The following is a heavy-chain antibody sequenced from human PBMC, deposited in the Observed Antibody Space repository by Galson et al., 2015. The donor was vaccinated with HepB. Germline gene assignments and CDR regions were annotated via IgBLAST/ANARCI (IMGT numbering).Heavy chain of an antibody. CDR3: AKILVATSSNDAFDI. D-gene: IGHD5-12*01. CDR2: IRYDGSNK. J-gene: IGHJ3*02. Sequence: SLRLSCAASGFTFSSYGMHWVRQAPGKGLEWVAFIRYDGSNKYYADSVKGRFTISRDNSKNTLYLQMNSLRAEDTAVYYCAKILVATSSNDAFDIWGQGTMVTVSS. V-gene: IGHV3-30*02. CDR1: GFTFSSYG.